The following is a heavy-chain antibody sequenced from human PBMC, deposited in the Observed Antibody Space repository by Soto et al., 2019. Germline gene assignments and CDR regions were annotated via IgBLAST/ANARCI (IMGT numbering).Heavy chain of an antibody. J-gene: IGHJ4*02. CDR3: ARSRTSFGVAPDYFYY. CDR1: GGSISRYY. V-gene: IGHV4-59*01. CDR2: IYYSGST. D-gene: IGHD3-3*01. Sequence: SETLSLTCTVSGGSISRYYWSWIRQPPGKGLEWIGYIYYSGSTNYNPSLKSRVTISVDTSKNQFSLKLSSVTAADTAVYYCARSRTSFGVAPDYFYYWGQGTLVTVSS.